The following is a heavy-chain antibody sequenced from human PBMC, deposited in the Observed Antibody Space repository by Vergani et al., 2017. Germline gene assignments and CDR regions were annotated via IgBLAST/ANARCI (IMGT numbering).Heavy chain of an antibody. D-gene: IGHD1-26*01. CDR2: IEWDDDK. Sequence: QVTLKESGPALVKPTQTLTLPCTLFGFSLSTSGMRASWIRQPPGKALEWLARIEWDDDKFYSTSLKTRLTIPKDTSKNQVVLTMTNMDPVDTATYYCALYYRSGSYSAIYGGQGTLVTVSS. CDR3: ALYYRSGSYSAIY. J-gene: IGHJ4*02. V-gene: IGHV2-70*04. CDR1: GFSLSTSGMR.